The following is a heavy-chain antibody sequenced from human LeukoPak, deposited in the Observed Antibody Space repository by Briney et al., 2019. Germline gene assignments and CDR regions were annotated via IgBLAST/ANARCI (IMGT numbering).Heavy chain of an antibody. V-gene: IGHV1-18*01. CDR2: ISAYNGNT. CDR3: ASRVRYYYDRGAFDI. Sequence: GASVKVSCKASGYTFTSYGISWVRQAPRQGLEWMGWISAYNGNTNYAQKLQGRVTMTTDTSTSTAYMELRSLRSDDTAVYYCASRVRYYYDRGAFDIWGQGTMVTVSS. D-gene: IGHD3-22*01. J-gene: IGHJ3*02. CDR1: GYTFTSYG.